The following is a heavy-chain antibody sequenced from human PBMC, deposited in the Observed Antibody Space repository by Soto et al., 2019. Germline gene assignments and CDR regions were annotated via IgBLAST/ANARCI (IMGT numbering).Heavy chain of an antibody. V-gene: IGHV4-34*01. CDR2: INHSGST. Sequence: SSETLSLTCAVYGGSFSGYYWSWIRQPPGKGLEWIGEINHSGSTNYNPSLKSRTTINADTSKNQFSLQLASVTPEDTAVYYCARGINSAIDIWGQGTMVTVS. CDR1: GGSFSGYY. J-gene: IGHJ3*02. D-gene: IGHD1-1*01. CDR3: ARGINSAIDI.